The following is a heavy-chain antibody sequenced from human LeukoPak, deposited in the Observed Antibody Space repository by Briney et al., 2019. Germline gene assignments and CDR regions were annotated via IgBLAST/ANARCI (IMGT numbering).Heavy chain of an antibody. V-gene: IGHV3-9*01. CDR2: ISWNSGTI. CDR1: GFTFDDYA. Sequence: GGSLRLSCAASGFTFDDYAMHWVRQAPGKGLEWVSGISWNSGTIGYADSVKGRFTISRDNAKNFVFLQMNSLRAEDTALYYCAKDIRATSIAAPDFWGQGTLVTASS. D-gene: IGHD6-6*01. CDR3: AKDIRATSIAAPDF. J-gene: IGHJ4*02.